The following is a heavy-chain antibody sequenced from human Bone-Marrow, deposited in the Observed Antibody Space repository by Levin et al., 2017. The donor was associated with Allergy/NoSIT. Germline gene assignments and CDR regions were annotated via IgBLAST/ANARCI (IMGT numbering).Heavy chain of an antibody. CDR2: IRSKVFGEAT. J-gene: IGHJ6*02. D-gene: IGHD3-9*01. CDR1: GFTFGDYS. V-gene: IGHV3-49*04. CDR3: ARGGGAWFYGLDV. Sequence: GESLKISCTGSGFTFGDYSMTWVRQAPGKGLEWVSSIRSKVFGEATEYAASVEGRFSISRDDSQRIAYLQLNNLRTDDAGVYFCARGGGAWFYGLDVWGQGTTVTVSS.